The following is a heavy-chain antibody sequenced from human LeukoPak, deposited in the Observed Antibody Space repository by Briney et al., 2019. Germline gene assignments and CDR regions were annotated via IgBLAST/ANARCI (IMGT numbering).Heavy chain of an antibody. D-gene: IGHD3-10*02. CDR2: IYTSGST. CDR1: GGSISSGSYY. CDR3: ASPKITMSEYFQH. V-gene: IGHV4-61*02. Sequence: SETLSLTCTVSGGSISSGSYYWSWIRQPAGKGLEWIGRIYTSGSTNYNPSLKSRATISIDTSRNQFSLRLSSVTAADTAVYYCASPKITMSEYFQHWGQGTLVIVSS. J-gene: IGHJ1*01.